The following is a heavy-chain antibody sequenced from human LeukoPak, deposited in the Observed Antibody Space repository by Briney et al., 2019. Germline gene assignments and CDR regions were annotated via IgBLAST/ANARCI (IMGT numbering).Heavy chain of an antibody. CDR2: INPSGGST. CDR1: GYTFTSYY. D-gene: IGHD2-21*02. V-gene: IGHV1-46*01. J-gene: IGHJ4*02. CDR3: AREIHPAYCGGDCADLFDY. Sequence: ASVKVSCKASGYTFTSYYMHWVRQAPGQGLEWMGIINPSGGSTSYAQKFQGRVTMTRDTSTSTVYMELSSLRSEDTAVYYCAREIHPAYCGGDCADLFDYWGQGTLVTVSS.